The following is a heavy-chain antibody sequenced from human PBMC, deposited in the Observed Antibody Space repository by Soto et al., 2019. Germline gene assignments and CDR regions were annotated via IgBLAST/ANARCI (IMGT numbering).Heavy chain of an antibody. CDR2: IYYSGST. CDR3: ARGGCGSSTSCYFLVYYGMDV. Sequence: TLSLTFTVSGGSISSGGYYWSWIRQHPGKGLEWIGYIYYSGSTYYNPSLKSRVTISVDTSKNQFSLKLSSVTAADTAVYYCARGGCGSSTSCYFLVYYGMDVWGQGTTVTVSS. J-gene: IGHJ6*02. V-gene: IGHV4-31*03. D-gene: IGHD2-2*01. CDR1: GGSISSGGYY.